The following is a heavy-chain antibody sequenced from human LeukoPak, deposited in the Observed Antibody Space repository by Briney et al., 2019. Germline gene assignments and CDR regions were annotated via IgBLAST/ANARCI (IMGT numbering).Heavy chain of an antibody. V-gene: IGHV1-69*06. CDR3: AREGDSSGWYSFDY. D-gene: IGHD6-19*01. CDR2: IIPIFGTA. J-gene: IGHJ4*02. CDR1: GGTFSSNA. Sequence: SVKVSCKASGGTFSSNAISWVRQAPGQGLEXXXGIIPIFGTANYAQKFQGRVTITADKSTSTAYMELSSLRSEDTAVYYCAREGDSSGWYSFDYWGQGTLVTVSS.